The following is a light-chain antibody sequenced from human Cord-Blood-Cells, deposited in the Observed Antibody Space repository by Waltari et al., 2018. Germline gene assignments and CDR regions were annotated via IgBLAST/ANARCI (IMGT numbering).Light chain of an antibody. J-gene: IGKJ2*01. CDR1: QSVSSN. Sequence: EIVMTQSPATLPVSPGERATLSCRARQSVSSNLAWYQQKPGQAPRLLIYGASTRATGIPARFSGSGSGTEFTLTISSLQSEDFAVYYCQQYNNWPYTFGQGTKLEIK. V-gene: IGKV3-15*01. CDR2: GAS. CDR3: QQYNNWPYT.